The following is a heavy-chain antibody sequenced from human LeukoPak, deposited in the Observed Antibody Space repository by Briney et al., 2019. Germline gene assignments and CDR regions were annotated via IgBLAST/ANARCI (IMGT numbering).Heavy chain of an antibody. CDR3: ARGLSSTWLRVVYGMDV. CDR2: MNPNSGNT. CDR1: GYTFTSYD. J-gene: IGHJ6*02. Sequence: ASVKVSCKASGYTFTSYDINWVRQATGQGLEWMGWMNPNSGNTGYAQKFQGRVTMTRNTSPSTAYIELSSLRSEDTAVYYCARGLSSTWLRVVYGMDVWGQGTTVIVSS. D-gene: IGHD5-12*01. V-gene: IGHV1-8*02.